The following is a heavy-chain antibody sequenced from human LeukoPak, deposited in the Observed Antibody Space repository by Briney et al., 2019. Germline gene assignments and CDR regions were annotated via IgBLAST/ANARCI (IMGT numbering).Heavy chain of an antibody. CDR2: IYYSGST. CDR3: AREKDSQFDY. J-gene: IGHJ4*02. V-gene: IGHV4-31*11. D-gene: IGHD2-15*01. Sequence: SETLSLTCAVYGGSFSGYYWSWIRQHPGKGLEWIGYIYYSGSTYYNPSLKSRVTISVDTSKNQFSLKLSSVTAADTAVYYCAREKDSQFDYWGQGTLVTVSS. CDR1: GGSFSGYY.